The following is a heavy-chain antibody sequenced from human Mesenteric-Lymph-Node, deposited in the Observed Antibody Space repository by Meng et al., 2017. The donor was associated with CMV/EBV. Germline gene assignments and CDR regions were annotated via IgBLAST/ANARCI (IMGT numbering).Heavy chain of an antibody. V-gene: IGHV3-7*01. CDR2: IKQDGSEK. CDR1: GFTFSSYW. J-gene: IGHJ6*02. Sequence: GESLKISCAASGFTFSSYWTSWVRQAPGKGLEWVANIKQDGSEKNYVDSVRGRFTISRDNARNSLYLQMNNLRTEDTAVYYCARAEWDYDILTGYSHYYGMDVWGQGTTVTVSS. CDR3: ARAEWDYDILTGYSHYYGMDV. D-gene: IGHD3-9*01.